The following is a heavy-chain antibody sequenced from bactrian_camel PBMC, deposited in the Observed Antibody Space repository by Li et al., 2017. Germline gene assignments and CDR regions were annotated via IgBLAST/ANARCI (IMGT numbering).Heavy chain of an antibody. Sequence: HVQLVESGGGLVQAGGSLRLSCTVSGSTVDDYGMGWYRQAPGKQREAVGCISWSGGSTWYHASVKGRFTMSRDNAKNTLYLQMSSLRPDDTAMYYCAADRPAGVSGQGTQVTVS. J-gene: IGHJ4*01. CDR2: ISWSGGST. CDR1: GSTVDDYG. V-gene: IGHV3S63*01.